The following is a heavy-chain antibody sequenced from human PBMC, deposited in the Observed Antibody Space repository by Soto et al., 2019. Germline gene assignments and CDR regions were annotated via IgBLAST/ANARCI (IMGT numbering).Heavy chain of an antibody. CDR3: AREGGSGWYYYDY. J-gene: IGHJ4*01. Sequence: QVQLQQWSAGLLKPSETLSLTCAVNGGSFSGYSWTWIRQAPGKGLDWIGEINYTGTTNYSPSLKSRVTLSVDTSKNQFSLELRSVSAADTAVYYCAREGGSGWYYYDYWGHGTLVTVSS. V-gene: IGHV4-34*02. D-gene: IGHD6-19*01. CDR1: GGSFSGYS. CDR2: INYTGTT.